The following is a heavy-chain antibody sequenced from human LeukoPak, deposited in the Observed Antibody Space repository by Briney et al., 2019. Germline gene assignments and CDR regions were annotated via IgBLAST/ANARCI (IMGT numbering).Heavy chain of an antibody. J-gene: IGHJ4*02. CDR2: ISYDGSNK. CDR3: AKDGRVGHPIGFDY. V-gene: IGHV3-30*18. CDR1: GFTFSSYG. D-gene: IGHD1-26*01. Sequence: GGSLRLSCAASGFTFSSYGMHWVRQAPGKGLEWVAVISYDGSNKYYADSVKGRFTISRDNSKNTLYLQMNSLRAEDTAVYYCAKDGRVGHPIGFDYWGQGTLVTVSS.